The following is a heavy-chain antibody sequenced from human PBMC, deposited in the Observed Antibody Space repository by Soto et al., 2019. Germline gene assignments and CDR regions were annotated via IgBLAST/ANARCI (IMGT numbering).Heavy chain of an antibody. D-gene: IGHD2-2*01. CDR1: GFTFTTYA. Sequence: GGSLRLSCAASGFTFTTYAMSWVRQAPGKGLEWVSTISDNAGSTFHADFVKGRFTISRDNSKDTLYLQMNSLSAEDTAVYFCAKDLAPVRTWARPAPQIDYWGQGTPVTVSS. CDR3: AKDLAPVRTWARPAPQIDY. V-gene: IGHV3-23*01. J-gene: IGHJ4*02. CDR2: ISDNAGST.